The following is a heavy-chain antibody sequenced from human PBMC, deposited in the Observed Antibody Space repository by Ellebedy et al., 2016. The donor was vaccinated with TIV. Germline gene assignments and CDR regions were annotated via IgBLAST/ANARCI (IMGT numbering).Heavy chain of an antibody. CDR1: GYTFATYG. D-gene: IGHD6-19*01. CDR3: ARAPSVDPHMDV. J-gene: IGHJ6*02. CDR2: ISPYNGNT. V-gene: IGHV1-18*01. Sequence: AASVKVSCKTSGYTFATYGITWARQAPGQGLEWMGWISPYNGNTEYAQKLQGRVTMTSDTSTRTVYMELSSLRSEDTGVYYSARAPSVDPHMDVWGQGTTVTVSS.